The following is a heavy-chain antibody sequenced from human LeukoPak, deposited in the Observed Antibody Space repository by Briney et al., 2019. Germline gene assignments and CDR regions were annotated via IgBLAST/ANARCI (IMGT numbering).Heavy chain of an antibody. V-gene: IGHV3-21*01. CDR2: ISSSSSYI. D-gene: IGHD2-15*01. J-gene: IGHJ5*02. CDR3: ARDPSGYCSGGSCHRSDNWFDP. CDR1: GFTFSSYS. Sequence: GGSLRLSCAASGFTFSSYSMNWVRQAPGKGLEWVSSISSSSSYIYYADSVKGRFTISRDNAKNSLYLQVNSLRAEDTAVYYCARDPSGYCSGGSCHRSDNWFDPWGQGTLVTVSS.